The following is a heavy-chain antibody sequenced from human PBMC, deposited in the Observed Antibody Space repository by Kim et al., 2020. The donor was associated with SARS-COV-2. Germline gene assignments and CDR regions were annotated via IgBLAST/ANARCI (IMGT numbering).Heavy chain of an antibody. CDR2: IYYSGST. Sequence: SETLSLTCTVSGGSISSYYWSWIRQPPGKGLEWIGYIYYSGSTNYNPSLKSRVTISVDTSKNQFSLELSSVTAADTAVYYCARVSEMYYYGSGSYMFDYWGQGTLVTVSS. CDR1: GGSISSYY. CDR3: ARVSEMYYYGSGSYMFDY. V-gene: IGHV4-59*01. D-gene: IGHD3-10*01. J-gene: IGHJ4*02.